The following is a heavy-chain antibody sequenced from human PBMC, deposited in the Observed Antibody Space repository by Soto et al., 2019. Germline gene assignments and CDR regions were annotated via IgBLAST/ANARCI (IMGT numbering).Heavy chain of an antibody. CDR1: GFIFSDYA. CDR3: AKARHSTSWYGLEADF. D-gene: IGHD6-13*01. V-gene: IGHV3-30*09. Sequence: QVQLVEFGGGVVQPGRSLRLSCAASGFIFSDYAMHWVRQAPGKGLEWVAVISYGGDNKYYADSVRGRFAISRDNLKNTLDLQMNSLNPEDTAMYHCAKARHSTSWYGLEADFWGQGTLVTVSS. J-gene: IGHJ4*02. CDR2: ISYGGDNK.